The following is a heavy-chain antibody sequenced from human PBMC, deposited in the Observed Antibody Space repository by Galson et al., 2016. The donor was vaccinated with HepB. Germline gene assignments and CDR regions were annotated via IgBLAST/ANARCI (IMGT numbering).Heavy chain of an antibody. J-gene: IGHJ4*02. CDR3: ARGEQQLDYDY. V-gene: IGHV5-51*01. CDR2: INPGDSDT. CDR1: GYNFSDQW. Sequence: QSGAAVKKPGESLKISCKASGYNFSDQWIGWVRQMPGRGLEWMGLINPGDSDTRYSPSFQGQVTISADKSISTAYLQWSSLKASDTAMYYCARGEQQLDYDYWGQGTLVTVSS. D-gene: IGHD6-13*01.